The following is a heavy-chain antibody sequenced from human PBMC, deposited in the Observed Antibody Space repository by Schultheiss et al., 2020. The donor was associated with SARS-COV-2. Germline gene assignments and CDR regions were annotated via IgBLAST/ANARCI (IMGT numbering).Heavy chain of an antibody. Sequence: GSLRLSCAASGFTFSSYAMSWIRQPPGKGLEWIGYIYYSGSTNYNPSLKSRVTISVDTSKNQFSLKLSSVTAADTAVYYCARDRDYFDYWGQGTLVTVSS. D-gene: IGHD3-10*01. V-gene: IGHV4-59*01. J-gene: IGHJ4*02. CDR3: ARDRDYFDY. CDR2: IYYSGST. CDR1: GFTFSSYA.